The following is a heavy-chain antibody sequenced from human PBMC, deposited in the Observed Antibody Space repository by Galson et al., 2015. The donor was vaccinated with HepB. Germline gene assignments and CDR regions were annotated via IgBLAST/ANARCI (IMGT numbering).Heavy chain of an antibody. CDR1: GFTFSSYA. V-gene: IGHV3-23*01. D-gene: IGHD6-6*01. Sequence: SLRLSCAASGFTFSSYAMSWVRQAPGKGLEWVSAISGSGGSTYYADSVKGRFTISRDNSKNTLYLQMNSLRAEDTAVYCCAKGVWRYSSSAKGYFDLWGRGTLVTVSS. CDR3: AKGVWRYSSSAKGYFDL. J-gene: IGHJ2*01. CDR2: ISGSGGST.